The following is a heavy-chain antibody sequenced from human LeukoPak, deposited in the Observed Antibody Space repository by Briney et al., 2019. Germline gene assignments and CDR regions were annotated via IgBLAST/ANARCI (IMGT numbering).Heavy chain of an antibody. V-gene: IGHV3-30*01. CDR3: ARGSATTLYYYYCMDV. Sequence: HPGRSLRLSCAASGFPFSNNPMHWVRQAPGRGLEWVAVSSSDGNNEYYADSVKGRFTISRDNSKNTLYLQMNSLRPEDTAVYYCARGSATTLYYYYCMDVWGKGTTVTVSS. CDR2: SSSDGNNE. D-gene: IGHD1-26*01. J-gene: IGHJ6*03. CDR1: GFPFSNNP.